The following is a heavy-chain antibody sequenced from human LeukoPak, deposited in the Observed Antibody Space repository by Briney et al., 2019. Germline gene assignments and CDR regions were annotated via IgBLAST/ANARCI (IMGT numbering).Heavy chain of an antibody. J-gene: IGHJ5*02. Sequence: PGGSLSLSCAASGFTFSSYWMIWVRQAPGKGLEWVANIKQDGSEKYYVDSVKGRFTISRDNAKNSLYLQMNSLRAEDTAVYYCARDRGYCSSTSCYNWFDPWGQGTLVTVSS. CDR3: ARDRGYCSSTSCYNWFDP. D-gene: IGHD2-2*01. CDR1: GFTFSSYW. V-gene: IGHV3-7*01. CDR2: IKQDGSEK.